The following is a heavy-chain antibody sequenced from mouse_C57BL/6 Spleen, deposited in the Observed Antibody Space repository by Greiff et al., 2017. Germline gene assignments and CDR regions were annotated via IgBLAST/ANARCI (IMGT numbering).Heavy chain of an antibody. CDR1: GFTFSSYA. Sequence: EVKVVESGEGLVTPGGSLKLSCAASGFTFSSYAMSWVRQTPEQRLEWVAYISSGGDYLYYADTVKGRFIISSDNARNTLYLKMSSMKSEDTAMYYCTRGTTGYYAMDYWGQGTSVTVSS. CDR2: ISSGGDYL. CDR3: TRGTTGYYAMDY. D-gene: IGHD4-1*02. V-gene: IGHV5-9-1*02. J-gene: IGHJ4*01.